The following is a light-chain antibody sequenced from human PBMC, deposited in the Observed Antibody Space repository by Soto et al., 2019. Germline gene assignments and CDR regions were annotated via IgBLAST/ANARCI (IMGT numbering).Light chain of an antibody. Sequence: DILMTQSPSSVSASVGDRVTITCRASQGVDRWLAWYQQKPGKAPKLLIYGVSTLQSGVPSRFSGSRSGRDFTLTISSLQPEDFGTYYCQQANSVPVTFGPGTKVDIK. CDR3: QQANSVPVT. CDR2: GVS. CDR1: QGVDRW. V-gene: IGKV1-12*01. J-gene: IGKJ3*01.